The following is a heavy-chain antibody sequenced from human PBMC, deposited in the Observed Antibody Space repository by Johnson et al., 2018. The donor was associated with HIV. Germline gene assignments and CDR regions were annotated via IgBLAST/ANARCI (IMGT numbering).Heavy chain of an antibody. D-gene: IGHD2-21*01. V-gene: IGHV3-30*02. CDR1: GFTFGSYG. CDR3: AKLGGEDRFDI. Sequence: QVQLVESGGGVVQPGRSLRLSCAASGFTFGSYGMHWVRQAPGKGLEWVAFIRYDGRNKYYPDSVKGRFTISSDNSKYTLDLPMNTLTTEDTAVYYCAKLGGEDRFDIWGQGTIGTVSS. CDR2: IRYDGRNK. J-gene: IGHJ3*02.